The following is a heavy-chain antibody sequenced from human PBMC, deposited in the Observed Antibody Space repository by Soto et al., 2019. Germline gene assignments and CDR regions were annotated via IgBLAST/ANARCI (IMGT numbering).Heavy chain of an antibody. J-gene: IGHJ6*02. Sequence: QVQLVQSGAEVKKPGSSVKVSCRASGGTFIDYAISWVRQAPGHGLEWMGGIIPFYGTTNYAQSFQGAVTITADTYMSDVDMELSSMKSDDTAVYYCVRYPVVRGDVRGMGVWCHGNAITVS. V-gene: IGHV1-69*06. CDR3: VRYPVVRGDVRGMGV. CDR2: IIPFYGTT. CDR1: GGTFIDYA. D-gene: IGHD3-10*01.